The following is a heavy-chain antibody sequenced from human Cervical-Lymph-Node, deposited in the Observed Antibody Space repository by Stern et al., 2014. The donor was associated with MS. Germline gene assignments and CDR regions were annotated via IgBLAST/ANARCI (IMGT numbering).Heavy chain of an antibody. CDR3: ARASERSGYYPDYFQY. V-gene: IGHV1-69*01. J-gene: IGHJ1*01. CDR2: LIIIFDTA. CDR1: GGTFSNYA. Sequence: VQLVESVPEVKKPGSSVKVSCKASGGTFSNYAISWVRQAPGQGLEWMGGLIIIFDTANYAQKFQGRVTISADESTSTAYMELSSLRSEDTAVYYCARASERSGYYPDYFQYWGQGTPVTVSS. D-gene: IGHD3-22*01.